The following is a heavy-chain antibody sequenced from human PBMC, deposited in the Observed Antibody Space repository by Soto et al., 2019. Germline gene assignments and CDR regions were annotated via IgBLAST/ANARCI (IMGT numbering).Heavy chain of an antibody. CDR2: INPNSGGT. CDR1: GYTFTGYY. CDR3: ARDSLDYGVALDI. J-gene: IGHJ3*02. V-gene: IGHV1-2*04. D-gene: IGHD4-17*01. Sequence: ASVKVSCKASGYTFTGYYMHWVRQAPGQGLEWMGWINPNSGGTNYAQKFQGWVTMTRDTSISTAYMELSRLRSDDTAVYYCARDSLDYGVALDIWGQGTMVTVSS.